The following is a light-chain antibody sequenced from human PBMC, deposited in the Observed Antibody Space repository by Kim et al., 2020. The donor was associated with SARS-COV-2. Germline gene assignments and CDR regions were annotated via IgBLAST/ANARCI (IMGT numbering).Light chain of an antibody. CDR1: SSDIGGYDY. V-gene: IGLV2-11*03. Sequence: PGQSVTISCTGTSSDIGGYDYVSWYQQHPGKGPRLLIYDVNKRPSGVPDRFSGSKSANTASLTISGLRAEDEADYHCCSYAGNSYVFGTGTKVTVL. CDR3: CSYAGNSYV. CDR2: DVN. J-gene: IGLJ1*01.